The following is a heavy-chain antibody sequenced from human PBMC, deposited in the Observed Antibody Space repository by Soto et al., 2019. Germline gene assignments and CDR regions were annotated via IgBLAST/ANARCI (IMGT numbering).Heavy chain of an antibody. CDR2: IYYSGNT. CDR3: ARGGPKYCSSSSCYQGGLDV. CDR1: GGSISSGGYY. Sequence: SETLSLTCTVSGGSISSGGYYWSWIRQHPGKGLEWIGYIYYSGNTYYNPSLKSRVTISVDTSKNPFSLKLSSVTAADTAVYYCARGGPKYCSSSSCYQGGLDVWGKGTTVTVSS. J-gene: IGHJ6*04. V-gene: IGHV4-31*03. D-gene: IGHD2-2*01.